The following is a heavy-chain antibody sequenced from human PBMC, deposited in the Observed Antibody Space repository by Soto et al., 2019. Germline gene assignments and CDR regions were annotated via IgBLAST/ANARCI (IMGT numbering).Heavy chain of an antibody. CDR3: ARGINGYYAFDV. CDR2: IKADGSST. CDR1: GFTFSSYW. D-gene: IGHD5-18*01. Sequence: EVQLVESGGGLVQPGGSLRLSCAASGFTFSSYWMHWVRQVPGKGLVWVARIKADGSSTNYADSVKGRFTISRDNAQNTLFLQINSLTAEDTAVYYCARGINGYYAFDVWCQGKMGTVSS. V-gene: IGHV3-74*01. J-gene: IGHJ3*01.